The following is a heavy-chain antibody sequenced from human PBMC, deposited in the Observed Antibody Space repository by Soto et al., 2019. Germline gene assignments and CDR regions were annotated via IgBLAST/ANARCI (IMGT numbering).Heavy chain of an antibody. CDR1: GGSISSYF. J-gene: IGHJ3*02. CDR3: VSSRTAVFGDALDS. CDR2: IYDSGDA. V-gene: IGHV4-59*03. Sequence: QVQLQQSGPGLVKPSETLSLTCSVSGGSISSYFKNWIRQAPGKGLEWIGCIYDSGDANYNPSLKSRFTISLDRSKNQFSLKLSSVTAADTAVYYCVSSRTAVFGDALDSWALGTMVTVS. D-gene: IGHD3-3*01.